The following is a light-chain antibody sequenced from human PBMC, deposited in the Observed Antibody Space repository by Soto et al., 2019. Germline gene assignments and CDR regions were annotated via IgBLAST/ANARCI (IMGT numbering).Light chain of an antibody. J-gene: IGLJ2*01. CDR2: DVS. Sequence: QSVLTQPRSVSGSPGQSVTISCTGTSNDVGGYNYVSWYQQHPGKAPKLMIYDVSKRPSGVPDRFSGSKSGNTASLTISGLHAEDEADYHCCSYAGSYPVIGGGTKLTVL. CDR1: SNDVGGYNY. CDR3: CSYAGSYPV. V-gene: IGLV2-11*01.